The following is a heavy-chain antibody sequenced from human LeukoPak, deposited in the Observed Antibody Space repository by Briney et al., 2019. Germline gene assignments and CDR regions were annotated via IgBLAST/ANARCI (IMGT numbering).Heavy chain of an antibody. CDR2: IYPGDSDT. Sequence: NLGESLKISRKSSGYHFTHYWLGWVRPIPGEGLEWMGIIYPGDSDTRYSTSFQGQATISADKSISTAYLQWSSLKASDTAMYYCARLQYQLLYPNWFDPWGQGTLVTVSS. CDR1: GYHFTHYW. J-gene: IGHJ5*02. D-gene: IGHD2-2*02. V-gene: IGHV5-51*01. CDR3: ARLQYQLLYPNWFDP.